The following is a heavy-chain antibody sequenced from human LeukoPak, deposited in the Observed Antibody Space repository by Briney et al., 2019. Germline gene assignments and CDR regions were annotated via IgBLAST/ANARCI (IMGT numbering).Heavy chain of an antibody. CDR2: IIPIFGTA. Sequence: SVKVSCKASGGTFSSYAISWVRQAPGQGLEWMGGIIPIFGTANYAQKSQGRVTITADESTSTAYMELSSLRSEDTAVYYCARDSGFLEWLSPYGMDVWGQGTTVTVSS. CDR1: GGTFSSYA. J-gene: IGHJ6*02. CDR3: ARDSGFLEWLSPYGMDV. D-gene: IGHD3-3*01. V-gene: IGHV1-69*13.